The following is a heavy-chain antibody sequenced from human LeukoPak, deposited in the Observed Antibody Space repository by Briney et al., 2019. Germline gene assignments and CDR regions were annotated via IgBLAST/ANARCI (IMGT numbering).Heavy chain of an antibody. CDR1: GYTFTSYA. Sequence: VASVKVSCKASGYTFTSYAMNWVRQAPGQGLEWMGWINPNSGGTNYAQKFQGRVTMTRDTSISTAYMELSRLRSDDTAVYYCAREPIGVATISNWFDPWGQGTLVTVSS. CDR2: INPNSGGT. CDR3: AREPIGVATISNWFDP. J-gene: IGHJ5*02. D-gene: IGHD5-12*01. V-gene: IGHV1-2*02.